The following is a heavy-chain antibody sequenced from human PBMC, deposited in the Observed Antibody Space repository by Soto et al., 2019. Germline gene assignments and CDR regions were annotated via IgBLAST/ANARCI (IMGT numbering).Heavy chain of an antibody. Sequence: GASVKVSCKASGGSLSNYGISWVRQAPGQRVEWMGGIIPVFGTANYAQKFQGRVTITADESTNIVYMDVTSLRSEDTAVYYCARGDATKIVVTTYYAMDVWGQGTTVTVSS. V-gene: IGHV1-69*13. J-gene: IGHJ6*02. CDR3: ARGDATKIVVTTYYAMDV. CDR1: GGSLSNYG. CDR2: IIPVFGTA. D-gene: IGHD4-17*01.